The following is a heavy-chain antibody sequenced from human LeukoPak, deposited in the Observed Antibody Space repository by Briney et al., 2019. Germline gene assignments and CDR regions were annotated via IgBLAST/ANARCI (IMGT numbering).Heavy chain of an antibody. D-gene: IGHD3-16*01. CDR1: GYTFTSYY. V-gene: IGHV1-46*01. CDR3: ARAGMITFGGIGTMDV. CDR2: INPSGGST. J-gene: IGHJ6*02. Sequence: GASVKVSCKASGYTFTSYYMHWVRQAPGQGLEWMGIINPSGGSTSYAQKFQGRVTMTRDTSTSTVYMELSSLRSEDTAVYYCARAGMITFGGIGTMDVWGQGTTVTVSS.